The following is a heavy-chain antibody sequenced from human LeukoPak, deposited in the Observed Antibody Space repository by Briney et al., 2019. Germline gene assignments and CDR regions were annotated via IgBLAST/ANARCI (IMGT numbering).Heavy chain of an antibody. CDR2: ISSSGSSI. D-gene: IGHD3-22*01. CDR3: ARGYDSSGYYYGAANY. CDR1: GFTFSDYY. V-gene: IGHV3-11*04. Sequence: GGSLRLSCAASGFTFSDYYMSWIRQAPVKGLEWVSDISSSGSSIYYADSVKGRFTISRDNAKKSLYLQMNSLRAEDTAVYYCARGYDSSGYYYGAANYWGQGTLVTVSS. J-gene: IGHJ4*02.